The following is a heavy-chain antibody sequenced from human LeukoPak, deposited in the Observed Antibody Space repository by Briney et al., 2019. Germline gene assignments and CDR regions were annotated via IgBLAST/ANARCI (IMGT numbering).Heavy chain of an antibody. CDR2: INHSGST. CDR1: GGSFSGYY. CDR3: AIRNSGYDYGGYYFDY. D-gene: IGHD5-12*01. V-gene: IGHV4-34*01. J-gene: IGHJ4*02. Sequence: SETLSLTCAVYGGSFSGYYWSWIRQPPGKGLEWIGEINHSGSTNYNPSLKSRVTISVDTSKNQFSLKLSSVTAADTAVYYCAIRNSGYDYGGYYFDYWGQGTLVTVSS.